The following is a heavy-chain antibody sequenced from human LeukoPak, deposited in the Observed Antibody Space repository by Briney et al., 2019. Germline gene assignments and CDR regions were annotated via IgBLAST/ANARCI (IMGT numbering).Heavy chain of an antibody. V-gene: IGHV3-23*01. Sequence: PGGSLRLFCAASGFHFSSYAMSCVRQAPGKGLEWVSALNGSGGSTYYADSVKARFTISRDNSKNTLYLQMNSLRAEDTAVYYCAKTYGDYATHDAFDIWGQGTMVTVSS. CDR2: LNGSGGST. J-gene: IGHJ3*02. CDR3: AKTYGDYATHDAFDI. CDR1: GFHFSSYA. D-gene: IGHD4-17*01.